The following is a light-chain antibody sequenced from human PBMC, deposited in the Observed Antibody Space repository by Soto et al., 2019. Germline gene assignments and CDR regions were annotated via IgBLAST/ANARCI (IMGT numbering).Light chain of an antibody. Sequence: EIVMTQSPATLSVSAGERVTLSCRASQSVSSNLAWYQQKPGQAPRLLIYGASTRATGIPARFSGSGSGTDSTLNISRLQSAEFTVYYCQQYNNCPPLTFGAGTKEEIK. V-gene: IGKV3D-15*01. CDR1: QSVSSN. J-gene: IGKJ4*01. CDR2: GAS. CDR3: QQYNNCPPLT.